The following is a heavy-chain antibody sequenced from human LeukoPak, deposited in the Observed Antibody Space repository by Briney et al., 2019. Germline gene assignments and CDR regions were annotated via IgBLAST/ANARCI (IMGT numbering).Heavy chain of an antibody. Sequence: SVKVSCKASGGTFSSYAISWVRQAPGQGLEWMGGIIPIFGTANYTQKFQGRVTITADESTSTAYMELSSLRSEDTAVYYCARDIAVAGTSGYFDYWGQGTLVTVSS. V-gene: IGHV1-69*13. CDR1: GGTFSSYA. D-gene: IGHD6-19*01. J-gene: IGHJ4*02. CDR3: ARDIAVAGTSGYFDY. CDR2: IIPIFGTA.